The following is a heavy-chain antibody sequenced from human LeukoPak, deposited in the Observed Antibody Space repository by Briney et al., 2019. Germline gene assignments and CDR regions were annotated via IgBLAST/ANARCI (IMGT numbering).Heavy chain of an antibody. Sequence: GGSLRLSCAASGFTFSSYAMSWVRQAPGKGLEWVSAISGSGGSTYYADPVKGRFTISRDNSKNTLHLQMNSLRAEDTAVYYCAKPPGLVRAGNNWFDPWGQGTLVTVSS. D-gene: IGHD6-19*01. V-gene: IGHV3-23*01. CDR2: ISGSGGST. CDR1: GFTFSSYA. CDR3: AKPPGLVRAGNNWFDP. J-gene: IGHJ5*02.